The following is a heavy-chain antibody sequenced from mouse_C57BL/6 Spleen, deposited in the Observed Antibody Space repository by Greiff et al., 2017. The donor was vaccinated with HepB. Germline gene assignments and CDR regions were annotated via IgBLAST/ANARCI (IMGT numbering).Heavy chain of an antibody. CDR3: ARSMITRAMDY. V-gene: IGHV1-53*01. J-gene: IGHJ4*01. Sequence: QVHVKQPGTELVKPGASVKLSCKASGYTFTSYWMHWVKQRPGQGLEWIGNINPSNGGTNYNEKFKSKATLTVDKSSSTAYMQLSSLTSEDSAVYYCARSMITRAMDYWGQGTSVTVSS. CDR2: INPSNGGT. CDR1: GYTFTSYW. D-gene: IGHD2-4*01.